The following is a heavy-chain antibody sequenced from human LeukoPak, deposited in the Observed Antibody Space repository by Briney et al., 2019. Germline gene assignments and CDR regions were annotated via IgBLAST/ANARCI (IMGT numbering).Heavy chain of an antibody. CDR3: ARAGYYYSPPPYYMDV. CDR2: IDYSGST. V-gene: IGHV4-34*01. CDR1: GGSFSAYY. J-gene: IGHJ6*03. Sequence: SETLSLTCAVYGGSFSAYYWSWIRQPPGKGLEWIGEIDYSGSTNYNPSLKSRVTISVDTSKNQFSLKLSSVTAADTAVYYCARAGYYYSPPPYYMDVWGKGTTVTISS. D-gene: IGHD3-10*01.